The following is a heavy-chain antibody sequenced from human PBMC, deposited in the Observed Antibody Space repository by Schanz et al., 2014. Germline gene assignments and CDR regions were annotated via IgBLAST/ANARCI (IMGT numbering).Heavy chain of an antibody. J-gene: IGHJ4*02. CDR2: IYPNSGGT. Sequence: QVQLVQSGAEVKKPGASVKVSCKASGYTFTGYYLHWVRQAPGQGLEWMGRIYPNSGGTMYAEKFQVRVTVTRDTSTSTAYMELRSLRSDDTSVYYCARGLVRYFDFWGQGSLVTVSS. CDR1: GYTFTGYY. V-gene: IGHV1-2*06. D-gene: IGHD6-19*01. CDR3: ARGLVRYFDF.